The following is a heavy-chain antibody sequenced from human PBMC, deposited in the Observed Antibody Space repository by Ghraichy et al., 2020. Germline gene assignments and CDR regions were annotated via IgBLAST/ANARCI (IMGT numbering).Heavy chain of an antibody. CDR3: ARHAWTGLSDPSIFDS. V-gene: IGHV4-59*08. D-gene: IGHD1-1*01. J-gene: IGHJ4*02. CDR1: RGSISSYS. Sequence: SETLSLTCTVSRGSISSYSWSWIRQPPGEGLEWIGYMHYSGSTDQNPSLKSRVTMSLDTSKNPFSLKLRSVTAADTATYYCARHAWTGLSDPSIFDSWGQGTLVTVSS. CDR2: MHYSGST.